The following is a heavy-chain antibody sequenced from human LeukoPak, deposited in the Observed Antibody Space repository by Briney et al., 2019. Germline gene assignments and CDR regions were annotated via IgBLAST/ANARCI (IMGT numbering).Heavy chain of an antibody. CDR3: ARRYHDILTGYRTENWFAP. CDR2: IIPNSGGT. J-gene: IGHJ5*02. Sequence: ASVKVSCKASGYTFTDYYMHWVRQTPGQGLEWMGWIIPNSGGTEYAQKFQGRVTMTRDTPISTFYMELTRLTSDDTAVYYCARRYHDILTGYRTENWFAPWGQGTLVTVSA. CDR1: GYTFTDYY. V-gene: IGHV1-2*02. D-gene: IGHD3-9*01.